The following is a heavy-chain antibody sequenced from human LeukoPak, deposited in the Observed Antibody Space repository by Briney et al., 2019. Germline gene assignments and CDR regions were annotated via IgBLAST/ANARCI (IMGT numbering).Heavy chain of an antibody. J-gene: IGHJ4*02. D-gene: IGHD3-22*01. CDR2: IYYSGST. CDR1: GGSISSYY. CDR3: ARLYVGASSSFYDY. Sequence: PAETLSLTCTVSGGSISSYYWSWIRQPPGKGLEWIGYIYYSGSTNYNPSLKSRVTISVDTSNNQFFLQLSSVPAADTAVYYCARLYVGASSSFYDYWGQGTLVTVSS. V-gene: IGHV4-59*08.